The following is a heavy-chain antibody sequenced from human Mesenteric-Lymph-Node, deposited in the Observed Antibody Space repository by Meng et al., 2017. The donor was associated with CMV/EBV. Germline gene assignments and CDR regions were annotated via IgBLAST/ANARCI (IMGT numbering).Heavy chain of an antibody. V-gene: IGHV4-30-4*01. CDR3: AGMHNWFDP. Sequence: LRLSCTVSGDSITFGDYYWSWIRQPPGGGLECIGHIYYSGRTYYNTSLNSRLTLSIDTSNNQFSLNLRSVTAADTAVYYCAGMHNWFDPWGPGTVVTVSS. CDR2: IYYSGRT. J-gene: IGHJ5*02. CDR1: GDSITFGDYY.